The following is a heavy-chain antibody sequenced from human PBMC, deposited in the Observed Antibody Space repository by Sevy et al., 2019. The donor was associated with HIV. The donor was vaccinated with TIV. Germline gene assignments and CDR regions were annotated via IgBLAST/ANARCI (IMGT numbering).Heavy chain of an antibody. V-gene: IGHV3-9*01. CDR1: GFRFEDYG. CDR3: AKDLLPYGSGSYPLDY. J-gene: IGHJ4*02. Sequence: GGSLRLSCAASGFRFEDYGMHWVRRAPGKGLEWVSGIGWNRGSLGYAVSVKGRFNISRDNAKNLLYLQINSLTSEDTALYYCAKDLLPYGSGSYPLDYWGQGTVVTVSS. CDR2: IGWNRGSL. D-gene: IGHD3-10*01.